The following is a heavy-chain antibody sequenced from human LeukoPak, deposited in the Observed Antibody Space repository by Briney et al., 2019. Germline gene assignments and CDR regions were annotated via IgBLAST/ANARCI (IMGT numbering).Heavy chain of an antibody. V-gene: IGHV3-23*01. J-gene: IGHJ4*02. D-gene: IGHD6-19*01. Sequence: GGSLRLSCAASGFTFSSYAMSWVRQAPGKGLAWVSTISGSGGSTYYADSAKGRFTISRDNSKNTLYLQMNSLRAEDTAVYYCAKDVHSSGWGVFDYWGQGTLVTVSS. CDR2: ISGSGGST. CDR3: AKDVHSSGWGVFDY. CDR1: GFTFSSYA.